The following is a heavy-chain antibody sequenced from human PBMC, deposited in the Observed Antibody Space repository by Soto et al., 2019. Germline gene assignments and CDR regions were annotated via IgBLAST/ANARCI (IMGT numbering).Heavy chain of an antibody. V-gene: IGHV3-23*01. J-gene: IGHJ4*02. Sequence: EVQLLESGGGLVLPGGSLRLSCAGSGVTPTTTPLSWVRQPPGKGLEWVTTISGTASRTYYVDSVKGRFFISRDNSKNTVTLPMNNLTLDDTAVYYCAPSFRYFDNWGQGTRVTVSS. D-gene: IGHD3-9*01. CDR2: ISGTASRT. CDR1: GVTPTTTP. CDR3: APSFRYFDN.